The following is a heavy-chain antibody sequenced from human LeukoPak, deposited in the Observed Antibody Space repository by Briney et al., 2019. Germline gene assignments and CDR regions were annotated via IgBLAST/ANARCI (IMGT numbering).Heavy chain of an antibody. D-gene: IGHD4-17*01. CDR3: ARDPDGDYDFDY. Sequence: GGSLKLSCAASGFSFSDYGMNWVRRAPGKGLEWLSHINSNGAVISYADSVKGRFTISRDTAKSSLYLQMNSLKIEDTAIYFCARDPDGDYDFDYWGQGTLVTVSS. CDR1: GFSFSDYG. V-gene: IGHV3-48*01. J-gene: IGHJ4*02. CDR2: INSNGAVI.